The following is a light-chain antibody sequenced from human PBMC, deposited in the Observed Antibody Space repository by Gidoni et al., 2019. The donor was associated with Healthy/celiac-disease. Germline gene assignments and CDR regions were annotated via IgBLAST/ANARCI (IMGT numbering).Light chain of an antibody. CDR1: QCVLYSSNNKNY. CDR3: QQYYSTPWT. V-gene: IGKV4-1*01. Sequence: DIVMTQSPDSLAVSLGERATTSCKSSQCVLYSSNNKNYLAWYQQKPGQPPKLLICWASTRESGVPDRFSGSWSGTDFTLTISSLQAEDVAVYYCQQYYSTPWTFGQGTKVEIK. J-gene: IGKJ1*01. CDR2: WAS.